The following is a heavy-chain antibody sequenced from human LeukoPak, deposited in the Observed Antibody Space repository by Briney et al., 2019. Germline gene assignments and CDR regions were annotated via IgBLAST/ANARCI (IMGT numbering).Heavy chain of an antibody. CDR3: ARGGGGYIY. CDR2: INPKNGGT. D-gene: IGHD2-15*01. CDR1: GYTFTDYY. V-gene: IGHV1-2*02. Sequence: GASVKVSCKASGYTFTDYYMHWVRQAPGQGLEWMGWINPKNGGTDYAQNSQGRVTMTRDTSISTINMDLSRLKSDDTAVYYCARGGGGYIYWGQGTLVTVSS. J-gene: IGHJ4*02.